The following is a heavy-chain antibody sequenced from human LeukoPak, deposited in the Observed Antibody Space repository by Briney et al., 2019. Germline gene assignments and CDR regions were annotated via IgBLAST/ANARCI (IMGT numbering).Heavy chain of an antibody. CDR2: VSGTGVTT. V-gene: IGHV3-23*01. CDR3: AKDWSTVTHDAFEI. Sequence: PGGSLRLSCAASGFTFSTYAMSWVRQAPGKGLAWVSTVSGTGVTTHYADSVKSRFTISRDNSRDTLYLQMSSLRAEDTAVYYCAKDWSTVTHDAFEIWGQGTMVTVSS. CDR1: GFTFSTYA. D-gene: IGHD4-17*01. J-gene: IGHJ3*02.